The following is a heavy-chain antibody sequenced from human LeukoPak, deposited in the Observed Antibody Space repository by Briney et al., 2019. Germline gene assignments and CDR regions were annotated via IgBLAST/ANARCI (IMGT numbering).Heavy chain of an antibody. D-gene: IGHD3-3*01. CDR3: ARDFSYDFWSGYAYYYYGMDV. CDR1: GFTFTNYW. CDR2: INHDGSST. V-gene: IGHV3-74*01. Sequence: GGSLRLSCAASGFTFTNYWMHWVRQVPGKGLVWVSHINHDGSSTNYADSVKGRFTISRDNAKNTLYLQMNSLRAEDTAVYYCARDFSYDFWSGYAYYYYGMDVWGQGTTVTVSS. J-gene: IGHJ6*02.